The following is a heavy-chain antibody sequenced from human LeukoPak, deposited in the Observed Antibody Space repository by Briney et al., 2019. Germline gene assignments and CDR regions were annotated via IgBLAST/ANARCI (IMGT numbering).Heavy chain of an antibody. CDR3: ARVAYYYDSSGYYYSGYYYYGMDV. D-gene: IGHD3-22*01. CDR1: GFTFSSYA. CDR2: SSGSGGRT. V-gene: IGHV3-23*01. Sequence: TGGALILSCSASGFTFSSYAMSWVRQAPGKGLEWVSASSGSGGRTYYADSVKGRFTISRDNSKNTLYLQMNSLRAEDTAVYYCARVAYYYDSSGYYYSGYYYYGMDVWGQGTTVTVSS. J-gene: IGHJ6*02.